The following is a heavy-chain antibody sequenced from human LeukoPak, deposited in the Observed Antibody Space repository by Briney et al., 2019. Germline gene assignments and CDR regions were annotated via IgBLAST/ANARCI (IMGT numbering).Heavy chain of an antibody. CDR1: GYNFTNYW. D-gene: IGHD5-24*01. J-gene: IGHJ3*02. CDR2: IYPGDSDT. Sequence: GESLKISCKGSGYNFTNYWIGWVRQMPGKGLEWMGIIYPGDSDTRYSPSFQGQVTISADKSISTAYLQWSSLKASDIATYYCGMATADPYAFDIWGQGTMVTVSS. V-gene: IGHV5-51*01. CDR3: GMATADPYAFDI.